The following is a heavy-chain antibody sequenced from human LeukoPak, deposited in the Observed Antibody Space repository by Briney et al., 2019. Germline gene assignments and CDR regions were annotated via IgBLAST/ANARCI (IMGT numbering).Heavy chain of an antibody. Sequence: GESLRLSCTASGFTFSDYSMNWVRQAPGKGLEWVSYIHSSGSTIYYADSVKDRFTNSRDNAKNSLYLQMNSLRDEDTAVYYCARDHWGNRGDYDFDYWGQGTLVTVSS. V-gene: IGHV3-48*02. CDR2: IHSSGSTI. D-gene: IGHD4-17*01. CDR1: GFTFSDYS. J-gene: IGHJ4*02. CDR3: ARDHWGNRGDYDFDY.